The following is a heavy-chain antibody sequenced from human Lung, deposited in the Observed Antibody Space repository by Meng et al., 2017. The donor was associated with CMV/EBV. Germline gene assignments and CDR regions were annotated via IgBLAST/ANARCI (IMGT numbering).Heavy chain of an antibody. J-gene: IGHJ5*02. D-gene: IGHD3-10*01. CDR1: TFGSYG. Sequence: TFGSYGFNWVRQAPGKGLEWVAGISYDGSKNFYADSVKGRFIISRDNSNRKLFLQMNNLRSEDTAMYYCARDRGDRRGSYVRNWFDPWGQGTLVTVSS. CDR2: ISYDGSKN. CDR3: ARDRGDRRGSYVRNWFDP. V-gene: IGHV3-30*04.